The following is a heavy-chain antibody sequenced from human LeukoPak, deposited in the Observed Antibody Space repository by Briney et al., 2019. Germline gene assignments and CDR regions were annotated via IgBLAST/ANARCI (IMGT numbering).Heavy chain of an antibody. J-gene: IGHJ4*02. V-gene: IGHV4-61*02. CDR2: IYTSGST. D-gene: IGHD1-7*01. CDR1: GGSISSGNYY. CDR3: ARDKDWNFD. Sequence: PSETLSLTCTVSGGSISSGNYYWSWIRQPAGKGLEWIGRIYTSGSTNYNPSLKSRVTISVDTSKNQFSLKLSSVTAADTAVYYCARDKDWNFDWGQGTLVTVSS.